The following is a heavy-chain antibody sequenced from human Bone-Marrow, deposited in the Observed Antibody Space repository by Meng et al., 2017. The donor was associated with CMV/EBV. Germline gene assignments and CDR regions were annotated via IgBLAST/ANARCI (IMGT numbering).Heavy chain of an antibody. CDR3: ARPSSREGY. D-gene: IGHD6-13*01. V-gene: IGHV3-11*01. CDR1: GFSFSAKY. J-gene: IGHJ1*01. CDR2: ISPSGDTI. Sequence: GESLKISCAASGFSFSAKYMTWIRQVPGKGLEWVSYISPSGDTIWYADSVKGRFTISRDNVKNSLFLQMNSLRVEDTAVYYCARPSSREGYWGQGTLVTVSS.